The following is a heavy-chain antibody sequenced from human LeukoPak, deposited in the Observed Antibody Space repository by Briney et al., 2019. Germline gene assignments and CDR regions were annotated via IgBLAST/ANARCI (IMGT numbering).Heavy chain of an antibody. J-gene: IGHJ3*02. CDR3: AKDVDI. CDR1: GFTFSSYG. Sequence: GGSLRLSCAASGFTFSSYGMHWVRQAPGKGLEWVAVISYDGSNKYYADSVKGRFTISRDNSKNTLYLQMYSLRAEDTAVYYCAKDVDIWGQGTMVTVSS. V-gene: IGHV3-30*18. CDR2: ISYDGSNK.